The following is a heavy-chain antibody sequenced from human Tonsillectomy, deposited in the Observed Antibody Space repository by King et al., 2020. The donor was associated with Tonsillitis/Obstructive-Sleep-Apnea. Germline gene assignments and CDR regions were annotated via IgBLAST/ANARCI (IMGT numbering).Heavy chain of an antibody. Sequence: QLVQSGAEVKKPGASVKVSCKTPGYTFSSYYMHWVRQAPGQGLEWMGIINPSGDSTSYTQKFQGRVTMTRDTSTSTLYMELSSLRSKDTAVYYCAREESSDAFDIWGQGTMVTVSS. J-gene: IGHJ3*02. CDR2: INPSGDST. V-gene: IGHV1-46*01. CDR3: AREESSDAFDI. CDR1: GYTFSSYY.